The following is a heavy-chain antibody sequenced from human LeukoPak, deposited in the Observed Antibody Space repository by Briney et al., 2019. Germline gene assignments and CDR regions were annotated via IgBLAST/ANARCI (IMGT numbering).Heavy chain of an antibody. CDR1: GGSISSSNW. CDR3: ARLPSSGWYIYYFDY. D-gene: IGHD6-19*01. J-gene: IGHJ4*02. Sequence: SETLSLTCAVSGGSISSSNWWSWVRQPPGKGLEWIGYIYHSGSTYYNPSLKSRVTISVDRSKNQFSLKLSSVTAADTAVYYCARLPSSGWYIYYFDYWGQGTLVTVSS. V-gene: IGHV4-4*02. CDR2: IYHSGST.